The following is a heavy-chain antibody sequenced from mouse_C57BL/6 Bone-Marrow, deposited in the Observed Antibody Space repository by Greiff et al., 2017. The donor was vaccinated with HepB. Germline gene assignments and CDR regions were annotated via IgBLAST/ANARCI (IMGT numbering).Heavy chain of an antibody. CDR1: DSEVFPIAY. CDR2: ILPSIGRT. CDR3: ARRGLLRGWYFDV. D-gene: IGHD2-3*01. V-gene: IGHV15-2*01. Sequence: QVQLKQSGSELRSPGSSVKLSCKDFDSEVFPIAYMSWVRQKPGHGFEWIGGILPSIGRTIYGEKFEDKATLYADTMSNTAYLELNSLTSEDSAIYYCARRGLLRGWYFDVWGTGTTVTVSS. J-gene: IGHJ1*03.